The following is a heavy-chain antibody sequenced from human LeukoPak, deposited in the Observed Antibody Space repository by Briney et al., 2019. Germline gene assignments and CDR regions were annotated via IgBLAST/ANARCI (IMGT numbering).Heavy chain of an antibody. CDR3: ARDPYSSGWYGDY. J-gene: IGHJ4*02. V-gene: IGHV3-21*01. CDR1: GFTFSSYS. D-gene: IGHD6-19*01. Sequence: PGGSLRLSCAASGFTFSSYSMNWVRQAPGKGLEWVSSISSSSSYIYYADSVKGRFTISRDNAKNSLYLQMNSLRAEDTAVYYCARDPYSSGWYGDYWGQGTLVTVSS. CDR2: ISSSSSYI.